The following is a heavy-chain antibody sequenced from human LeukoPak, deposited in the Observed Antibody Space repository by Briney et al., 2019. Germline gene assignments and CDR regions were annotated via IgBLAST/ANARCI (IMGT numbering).Heavy chain of an antibody. CDR3: AKPYYDFWSAYSGGGSMNV. Sequence: GRSLRLSCAASGFTFSYYGMHWVRQAPGKGLEWVAFISFDGSNKYYADSVKGRFAISRDNSENTLYLRMNSLRAEGTALYYCAKPYYDFWSAYSGGGSMNVWGQGTTVTVSS. V-gene: IGHV3-30*18. D-gene: IGHD3-3*01. J-gene: IGHJ6*02. CDR2: ISFDGSNK. CDR1: GFTFSYYG.